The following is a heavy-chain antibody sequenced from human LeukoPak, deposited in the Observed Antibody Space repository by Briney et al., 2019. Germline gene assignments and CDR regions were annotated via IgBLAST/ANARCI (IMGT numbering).Heavy chain of an antibody. CDR1: GYSFSTYS. Sequence: ASVKVSCKASGYSFSTYSISWVRQAPGQGLEWVGSIIPYSGNANSAESLQARVTLTTDTSTNTAYLELRSLRSDDTAVYYCAREDGGNDFFDFWGQGSLVTVSS. CDR3: AREDGGNDFFDF. J-gene: IGHJ4*02. V-gene: IGHV1-18*01. CDR2: IIPYSGNA. D-gene: IGHD1-1*01.